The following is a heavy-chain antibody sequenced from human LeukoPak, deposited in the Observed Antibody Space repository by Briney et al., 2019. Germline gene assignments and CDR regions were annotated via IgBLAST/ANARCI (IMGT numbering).Heavy chain of an antibody. J-gene: IGHJ4*02. D-gene: IGHD1-26*01. CDR2: IRYDGSNK. CDR1: GFTFSSYG. V-gene: IGHV3-30*02. Sequence: GGSLRLSCAASGFTFSSYGMHWVRQAPGKGLEWVAFIRYDGSNKYYADSVKGRFTISRDDAKNLLYLDMNSLRAEDTAIYYCAKVGSGNYFDYWGQGTLVTVSS. CDR3: AKVGSGNYFDY.